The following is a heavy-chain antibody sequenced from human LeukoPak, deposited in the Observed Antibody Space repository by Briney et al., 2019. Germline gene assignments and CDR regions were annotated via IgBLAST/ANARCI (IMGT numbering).Heavy chain of an antibody. J-gene: IGHJ4*02. CDR3: ARDRSTTVSNTLGYFDY. Sequence: GGPLRLSRAASGFTFTSHWMSWVHQAPGKGLEWVANIKQDGSEKYYVDSVKGRFTFSRDNAKNSLYLQMNSLRAEDTAVYYCARDRSTTVSNTLGYFDYWGQGTLVTVSS. V-gene: IGHV3-7*03. D-gene: IGHD2/OR15-2a*01. CDR1: GFTFTSHW. CDR2: IKQDGSEK.